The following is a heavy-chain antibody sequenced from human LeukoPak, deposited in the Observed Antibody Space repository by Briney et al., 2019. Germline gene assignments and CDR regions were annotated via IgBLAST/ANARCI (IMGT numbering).Heavy chain of an antibody. D-gene: IGHD2-2*01. CDR1: GFTVSSNY. V-gene: IGHV3-53*01. CDR2: IYSDGST. CDR3: ASFIVVIPVAMRGDAFDT. Sequence: PGGSLRLSCAASGFTVSSNYMSWVRQAPGKGLEWVSVIYSDGSTYYADSVKGRFTFSRDNSKNTLYLQMDSLRVGDTAVYYCASFIVVIPVAMRGDAFDTWGQGTVVTVSS. J-gene: IGHJ3*02.